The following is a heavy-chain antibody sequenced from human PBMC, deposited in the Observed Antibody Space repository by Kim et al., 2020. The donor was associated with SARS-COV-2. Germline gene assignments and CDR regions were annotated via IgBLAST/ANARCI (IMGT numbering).Heavy chain of an antibody. CDR3: AKDSRGFDGMDV. V-gene: IGHV3-33*06. D-gene: IGHD3-10*01. Sequence: YYADSVKGRFTISRDNSKNTLYLQMNSLRAEDTAVYYCAKDSRGFDGMDVWGQGTTVTVSS. J-gene: IGHJ6*02.